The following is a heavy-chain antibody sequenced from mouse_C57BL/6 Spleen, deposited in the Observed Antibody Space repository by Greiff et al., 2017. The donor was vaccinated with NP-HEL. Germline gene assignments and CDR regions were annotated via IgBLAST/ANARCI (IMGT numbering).Heavy chain of an antibody. CDR1: GYTFTSYW. CDR2: IDPSDSET. J-gene: IGHJ4*01. CDR3: ARWSSKGTYAMDY. Sequence: VQLQQPGAELVRPGSSVKLSCKASGYTFTSYWMHWVKQRPIQGLEWIGNIDPSDSETHYNQKFKDKATLTVDKSSSTAYMQLSSLTSEDSAVYYCARWSSKGTYAMDYWGQGTSVTVSS. D-gene: IGHD1-1*01. V-gene: IGHV1-52*01.